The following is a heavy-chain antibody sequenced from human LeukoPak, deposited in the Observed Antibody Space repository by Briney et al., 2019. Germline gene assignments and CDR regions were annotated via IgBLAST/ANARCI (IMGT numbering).Heavy chain of an antibody. Sequence: SETLSLTCTVSGGSISSHYWSWIRQPPGKGLEWIGYIYYSGSTNYNPSLKSRVTISVDTSKNQFSLKLSSVTAADTAVYYCARVCTSCYGGDAFDIWGQGTMVTVSS. CDR1: GGSISSHY. CDR2: IYYSGST. V-gene: IGHV4-59*11. CDR3: ARVCTSCYGGDAFDI. D-gene: IGHD2-2*01. J-gene: IGHJ3*02.